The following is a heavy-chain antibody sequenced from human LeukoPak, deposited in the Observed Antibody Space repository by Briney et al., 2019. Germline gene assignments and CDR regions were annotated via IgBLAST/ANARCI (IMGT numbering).Heavy chain of an antibody. D-gene: IGHD4-11*01. J-gene: IGHJ4*02. CDR3: ARDDYSGSEFATKSLIDY. V-gene: IGHV3-30*04. CDR1: GFTFRSSA. CDR2: ISYDETNK. Sequence: GGSLRLSCVASGFTFRSSAMHWVRQAPGKGLECVAVISYDETNKYYADSVKGRVSISRDNSKNTVYLQMNSLKVEDTAVYYCARDDYSGSEFATKSLIDYWGQGTLVTVSS.